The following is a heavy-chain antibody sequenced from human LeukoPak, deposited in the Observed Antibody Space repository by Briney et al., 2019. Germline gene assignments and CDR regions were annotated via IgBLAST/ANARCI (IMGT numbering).Heavy chain of an antibody. V-gene: IGHV1-2*02. Sequence: ASVKVSCKASGYTFTGYYVHWVRQAPGQGPEWMGWINPNTGGANYAQKFQGRVTLTRDTSMNTTYMELSDLRSDDTAVIYCARDVVFSAMEFDPWGQGTLVIVSS. CDR3: ARDVVFSAMEFDP. J-gene: IGHJ5*02. CDR1: GYTFTGYY. CDR2: INPNTGGA. D-gene: IGHD2-2*01.